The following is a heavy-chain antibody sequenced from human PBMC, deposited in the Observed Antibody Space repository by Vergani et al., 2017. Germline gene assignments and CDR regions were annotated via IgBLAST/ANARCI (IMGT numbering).Heavy chain of an antibody. J-gene: IGHJ4*02. CDR3: ARETRDTPSSFDY. V-gene: IGHV3-33*01. CDR1: SFKLGDYG. CDR2: TWYEGNNN. Sequence: QVQLVESGGGVVQPGRSLRLSCTPSSFKLGDYGMHWVRPAPGRGLEWVSMTWYEGNNNYYADSVKGRFIISKDISKNTLYLQMNSLRGDDTAVYYCARETRDTPSSFDYWGQGALVTVSS. D-gene: IGHD5-24*01.